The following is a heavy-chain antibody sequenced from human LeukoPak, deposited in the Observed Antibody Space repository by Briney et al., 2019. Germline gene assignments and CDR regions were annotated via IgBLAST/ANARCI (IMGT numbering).Heavy chain of an antibody. CDR3: AKEYCSNSVCHSLDY. V-gene: IGHV3-30*18. Sequence: GGSLRLSCAACGFTFRSSGMHWVRQAPGKGLEWVAVISYDGSNKYYADSVKGRFTFSRDNSKNTLYLQMNSLRAEDTAVYYCAKEYCSNSVCHSLDYWGQGTLVTVSS. J-gene: IGHJ4*02. D-gene: IGHD2-8*01. CDR2: ISYDGSNK. CDR1: GFTFRSSG.